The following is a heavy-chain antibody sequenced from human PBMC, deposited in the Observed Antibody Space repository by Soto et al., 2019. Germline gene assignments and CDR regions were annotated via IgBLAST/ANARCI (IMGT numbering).Heavy chain of an antibody. CDR1: GFTFSSYS. CDR2: ISSSSSYI. D-gene: IGHD3-16*01. Sequence: EVQLVESGGGLVKPGGSLRLSCAASGFTFSSYSMNWVRQAPGKGLEWVSSISSSSSYIYYADSVKGRFTISRDNAKNSLYLQMNSLRAEDTAVYYCARDVLTYDYIWGSPDNWFDPWGPGTLGTVSS. J-gene: IGHJ5*02. V-gene: IGHV3-21*02. CDR3: ARDVLTYDYIWGSPDNWFDP.